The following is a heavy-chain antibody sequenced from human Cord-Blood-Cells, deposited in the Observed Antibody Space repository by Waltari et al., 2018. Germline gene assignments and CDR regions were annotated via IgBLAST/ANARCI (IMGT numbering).Heavy chain of an antibody. D-gene: IGHD6-13*01. Sequence: QVQLQESGPGLAKPSETLSLTCTVSGGSISSYYWSWFRQPPGKGLEWIGYIYYSGSTNYNPSLKSRVTISVDTSKNQFSLKLSSGTAADTAVYYCARKGTEQQVVSGWFDPWGQGTLVTVSS. J-gene: IGHJ5*02. CDR1: GGSISSYY. CDR2: IYYSGST. CDR3: ARKGTEQQVVSGWFDP. V-gene: IGHV4-59*01.